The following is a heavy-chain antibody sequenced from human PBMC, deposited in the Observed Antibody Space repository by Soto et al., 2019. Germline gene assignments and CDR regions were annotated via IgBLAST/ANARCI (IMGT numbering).Heavy chain of an antibody. CDR2: ISGSGGST. CDR3: AKDHPPYSSSWYGAFDI. Sequence: GGSLRLSCAASGFTFSSYAMSWVRQAPGKGLEWVSAISGSGGSTYYADSVKGRFTISRDNSKNTLYLQMNSLIAEDTAVYYCAKDHPPYSSSWYGAFDIWGQGTMVTVSS. CDR1: GFTFSSYA. J-gene: IGHJ3*02. D-gene: IGHD6-13*01. V-gene: IGHV3-23*01.